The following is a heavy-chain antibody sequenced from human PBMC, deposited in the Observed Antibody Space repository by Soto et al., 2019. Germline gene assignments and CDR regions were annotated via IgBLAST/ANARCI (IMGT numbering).Heavy chain of an antibody. CDR1: GGSISSGGYS. J-gene: IGHJ3*02. D-gene: IGHD2-15*01. CDR3: ARDGGYCSGGSCYGDAFDI. Sequence: QLQLQESGSGLVKPSQTLSLTCAVSGGSISSGGYSWSWIRQPPGKGLEWIGYIYHSGSTYYNPSLKSRVTISVGRSKNQFSLKLSSVTAADTAVYYCARDGGYCSGGSCYGDAFDIWGQGTMVTVSS. CDR2: IYHSGST. V-gene: IGHV4-30-2*01.